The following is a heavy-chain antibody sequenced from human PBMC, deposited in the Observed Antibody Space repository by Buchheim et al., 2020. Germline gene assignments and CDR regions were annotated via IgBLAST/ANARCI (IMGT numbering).Heavy chain of an antibody. D-gene: IGHD3-22*01. CDR1: GFTFRSYG. Sequence: QVQLVESGGGVVQPGRSLRLSCAASGFTFRSYGMHWVRQAPGKGLEWVAVISYDGSNKYYADSVKGRFTISRDNSKNTLYLQMNSLRAEDTAVYYCAKDYYDSSGYYYRGQGTL. J-gene: IGHJ4*02. V-gene: IGHV3-30*18. CDR3: AKDYYDSSGYYY. CDR2: ISYDGSNK.